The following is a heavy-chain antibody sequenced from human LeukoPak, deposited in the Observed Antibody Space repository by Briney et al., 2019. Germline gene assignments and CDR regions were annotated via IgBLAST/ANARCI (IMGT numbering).Heavy chain of an antibody. D-gene: IGHD3-10*01. CDR2: VYHSGTT. V-gene: IGHV4-30-2*01. CDR1: GGSISASNDYS. Sequence: SETLSLTCAVSGGSISASNDYSWNWIRQPPGKGLEWIWYVYHSGTTFYKPSLKSRVTISVDRSRTRFSLKLSSVTAADTAVYFCARAPGYYGSGSPFLDYWGQGILVTVSS. CDR3: ARAPGYYGSGSPFLDY. J-gene: IGHJ4*02.